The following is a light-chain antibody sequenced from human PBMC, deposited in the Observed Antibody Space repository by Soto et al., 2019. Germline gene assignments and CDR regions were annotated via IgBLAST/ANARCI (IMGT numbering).Light chain of an antibody. CDR1: QSVSSNY. Sequence: EIVLTQSPGTLSLSPGERATLSCRASQSVSSNYLAWYQQKPGQAPRLLIYGASSRATGIPDRFSGSGSGTDFTLTISSLEPEDFAVYNCQQYGSSPLTFGGGTKVEIK. V-gene: IGKV3-20*01. J-gene: IGKJ4*01. CDR2: GAS. CDR3: QQYGSSPLT.